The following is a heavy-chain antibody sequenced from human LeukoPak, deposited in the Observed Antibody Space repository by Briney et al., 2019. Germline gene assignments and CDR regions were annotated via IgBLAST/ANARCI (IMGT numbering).Heavy chain of an antibody. CDR3: ARDASSDGIDY. V-gene: IGHV4-59*12. J-gene: IGHJ4*02. CDR1: GGSISGYY. D-gene: IGHD1-14*01. CDR2: IYYSGST. Sequence: SETLSLTCTVSGGSISGYYWSWIRQPPGKGLEWIGYIYYSGSTYYNPSLKSRVTISVDTSKNQFSLKLSSVTAADTAVYYCARDASSDGIDYWAREPWSPSPQ.